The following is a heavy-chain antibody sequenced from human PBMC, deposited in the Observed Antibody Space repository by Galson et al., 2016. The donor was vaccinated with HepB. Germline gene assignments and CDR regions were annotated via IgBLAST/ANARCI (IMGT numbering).Heavy chain of an antibody. CDR1: AFSFSTYG. CDR2: IKQDGSDE. Sequence: SLRLSCAASAFSFSTYGMSWVRQAPGKGLEWVASIKQDGSDEYYLDSVKGRFTISRDNAKNSLYLQMNSLRAEDTAVYYCAKDLYYYDSSGQSFFDYWGQGTQVTVSS. D-gene: IGHD3-22*01. V-gene: IGHV3-7*03. CDR3: AKDLYYYDSSGQSFFDY. J-gene: IGHJ4*02.